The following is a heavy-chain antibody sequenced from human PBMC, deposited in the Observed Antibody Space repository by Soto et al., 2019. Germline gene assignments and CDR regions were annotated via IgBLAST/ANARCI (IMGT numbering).Heavy chain of an antibody. Sequence: QVQLVQSGAEVKKPGASVKVSCKASGYTFTSYAMHWVRQAPGQRLEWMGWINAGNGNTKYSQKFQGRVTITRDTCASTAYMERSSLRSEEAAVDYCERDLQADYWGQGTLVTVAS. J-gene: IGHJ4*02. CDR1: GYTFTSYA. CDR3: ERDLQADY. CDR2: INAGNGNT. V-gene: IGHV1-3*01.